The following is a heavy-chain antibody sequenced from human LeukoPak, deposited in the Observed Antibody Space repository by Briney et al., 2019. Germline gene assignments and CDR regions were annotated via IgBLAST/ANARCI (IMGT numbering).Heavy chain of an antibody. CDR3: ARVTVGELSFFDY. CDR2: ISYDGSNK. D-gene: IGHD3-16*02. Sequence: PGGSLRLSCAASGFTFSSYAMHWVRQAPGKGLEWVAVISYDGSNKYYADSVKGRFTISRDNSKNTLYLQMNSLRAEDTAVYYCARVTVGELSFFDYWGQGTLVTVSS. V-gene: IGHV3-30*14. CDR1: GFTFSSYA. J-gene: IGHJ4*02.